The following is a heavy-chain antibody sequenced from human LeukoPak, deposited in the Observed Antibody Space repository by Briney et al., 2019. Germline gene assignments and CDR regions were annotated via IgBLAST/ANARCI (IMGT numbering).Heavy chain of an antibody. Sequence: GGSLRLSCAASGFTFSSYGMEWVRQVPGKGLEWVAFILNDGTTKYYADSVKGRFTISRDNSRNTLYMQVNSLRAEDTAVYYCAKSGRDSSTDYFDYWGQGTLVTVSS. V-gene: IGHV3-30*02. CDR1: GFTFSSYG. D-gene: IGHD2-2*01. J-gene: IGHJ4*02. CDR2: ILNDGTTK. CDR3: AKSGRDSSTDYFDY.